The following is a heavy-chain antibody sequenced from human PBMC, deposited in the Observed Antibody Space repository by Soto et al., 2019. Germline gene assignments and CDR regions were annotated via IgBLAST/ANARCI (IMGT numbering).Heavy chain of an antibody. Sequence: QVQLVESGGGVVQPGRSLRLSCAASGFTFSSYGMHWVRQAPGKGLEWVAVIWYDGSNKYYADSVKGRFTISRDNSKNTLELQMNSLRAEDTEVYYCARLRRPNWNYGGSLGYWGQGTLVTVSS. J-gene: IGHJ4*02. V-gene: IGHV3-33*01. CDR2: IWYDGSNK. CDR3: ARLRRPNWNYGGSLGY. CDR1: GFTFSSYG. D-gene: IGHD1-7*01.